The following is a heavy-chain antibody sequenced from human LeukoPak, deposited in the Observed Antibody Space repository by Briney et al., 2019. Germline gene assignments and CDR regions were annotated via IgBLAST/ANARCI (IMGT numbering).Heavy chain of an antibody. V-gene: IGHV3-74*01. J-gene: IGHJ4*02. CDR1: GFTFSSYW. Sequence: GGSLRLSCAASGFTFSSYWMHWVRQAPGKGLVWVSRINSDGSSTSYADSVKGRFTISRDNAKDTLYLQMNSLRAEDTAVYYCARGNVVSPPDYWGQGTLVTVSS. CDR3: ARGNVVSPPDY. CDR2: INSDGSST. D-gene: IGHD2-8*01.